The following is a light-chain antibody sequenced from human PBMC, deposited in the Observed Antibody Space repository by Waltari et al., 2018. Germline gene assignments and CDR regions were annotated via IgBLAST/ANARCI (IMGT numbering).Light chain of an antibody. CDR2: KAS. V-gene: IGKV1-5*03. CDR1: QSISSW. CDR3: QQYNSPSYT. Sequence: DVQMTQSPSTLSASVGDRVTITCRASQSISSWLAWYQLKPGKAPKLPIYKASSLESGVPSRFSGSGSGTEFTLTISSLQPDDFATYYCQQYNSPSYTFGQGTKLEIK. J-gene: IGKJ2*01.